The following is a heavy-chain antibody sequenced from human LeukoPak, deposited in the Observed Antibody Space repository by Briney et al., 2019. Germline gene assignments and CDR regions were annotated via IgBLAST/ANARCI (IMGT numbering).Heavy chain of an antibody. D-gene: IGHD1-26*01. J-gene: IGHJ6*02. CDR3: ARTPGRYYGMDV. CDR1: GFTFSSYA. CDR2: ISSSGSTI. V-gene: IGHV3-48*04. Sequence: GGSLRLSCAASGFTFSSYAMSWVRQAPGKGLEWVSYISSSGSTIYYADSVKGRFTISRDNAKNSLYLQMNSLRAEDTAVYYCARTPGRYYGMDVWGQGTTVTVSS.